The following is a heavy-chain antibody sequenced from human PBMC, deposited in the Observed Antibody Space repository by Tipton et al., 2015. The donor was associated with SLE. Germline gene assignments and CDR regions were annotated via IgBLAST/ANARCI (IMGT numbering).Heavy chain of an antibody. CDR3: ARVAPGGYYFDY. V-gene: IGHV4-4*07. CDR1: GGSLNNHF. D-gene: IGHD5-12*01. Sequence: TLSLTCTVSGGSLNNHFCSWIRQSAGKGLEWIGRVSPSGGTNYNPSLKSRVTISVDTSKNQFSLKLSSVTAADTAVYYCARVAPGGYYFDYWGQGTLVTVSS. CDR2: VSPSGGT. J-gene: IGHJ4*02.